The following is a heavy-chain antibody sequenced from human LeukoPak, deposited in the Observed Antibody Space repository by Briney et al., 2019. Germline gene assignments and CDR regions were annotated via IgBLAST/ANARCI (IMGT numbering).Heavy chain of an antibody. CDR1: GFTFSSYW. Sequence: PGGSLRLSCAASGFTFSSYWMYWVRQAPEKGLEWVSRINSYGSSTSYADSVKGRFTISRDNAKNTLYLQINSLRAEDTAVYYCARDGMEYYYMDVWGKGTTVTISS. CDR2: INSYGSST. CDR3: ARDGMEYYYMDV. V-gene: IGHV3-74*01. J-gene: IGHJ6*03. D-gene: IGHD1-26*01.